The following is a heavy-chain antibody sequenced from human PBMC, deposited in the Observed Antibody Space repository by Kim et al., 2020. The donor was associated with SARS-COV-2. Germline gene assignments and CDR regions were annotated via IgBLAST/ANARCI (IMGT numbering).Heavy chain of an antibody. J-gene: IGHJ3*02. D-gene: IGHD1-26*01. CDR2: ISSIGSTT. V-gene: IGHV3-48*03. Sequence: GGSLRLSCAAFACTCSSYEMIRGRQAPGGELEWGSSISSIGSTTYYADSVKGRFTISRDNAKNTLYLQMNSLRAEDTAVYFFASGSYNGGAFFIWWQVR. CDR3: ASGSYNGGAFFI. CDR1: ACTCSSYE.